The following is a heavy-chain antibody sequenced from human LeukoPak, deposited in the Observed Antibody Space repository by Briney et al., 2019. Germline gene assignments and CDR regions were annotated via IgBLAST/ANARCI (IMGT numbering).Heavy chain of an antibody. CDR1: GFTFSSYA. J-gene: IGHJ4*02. CDR3: ARDGSNTLYYFDY. CDR2: ISYDGSNK. D-gene: IGHD2-15*01. V-gene: IGHV3-30*01. Sequence: GGSLRLSCVASGFTFSSYAMHWVRQAPGKGLEWVAVISYDGSNKYYADSVKGRFTISRDNSKNTLYLQMNSLRAEDTAVYYCARDGSNTLYYFDYWGQGTLVTVSS.